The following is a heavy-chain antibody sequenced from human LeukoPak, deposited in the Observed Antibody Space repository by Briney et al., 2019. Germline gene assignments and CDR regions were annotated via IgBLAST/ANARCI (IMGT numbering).Heavy chain of an antibody. CDR3: ARDRYYYDSSGHGGNWFDP. D-gene: IGHD3-22*01. CDR2: ISAYNGNT. J-gene: IGHJ5*02. Sequence: ASVKVSCKASGGTFSSYAISWVRQAPGQGLEWMGWISAYNGNTNYAQKLQGRVTMTTDTSTSTAYMELSSLRSEDTAVYYCARDRYYYDSSGHGGNWFDPWGQGTLVTVSS. CDR1: GGTFSSYA. V-gene: IGHV1-18*01.